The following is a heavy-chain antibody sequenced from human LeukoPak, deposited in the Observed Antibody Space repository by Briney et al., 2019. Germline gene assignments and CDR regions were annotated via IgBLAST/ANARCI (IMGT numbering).Heavy chain of an antibody. V-gene: IGHV3-21*01. D-gene: IGHD3-10*01. J-gene: IGHJ4*02. CDR1: GFTFSSYS. CDR2: ISSSSSYI. CDR3: ARDYEEGLLWFGESPLDY. Sequence: KPGGSLRLSCAASGFTFSSYSMNWVRQAPGKGLEWVSSISSSSSYIYYADSVKGRFTISRDNAKNSLYLQMNSLRAEDTAVYYCARDYEEGLLWFGESPLDYWGQGTLVTVSS.